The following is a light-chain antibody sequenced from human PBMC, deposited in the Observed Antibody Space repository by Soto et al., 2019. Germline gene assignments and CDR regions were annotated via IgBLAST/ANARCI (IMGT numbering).Light chain of an antibody. J-gene: IGLJ2*01. CDR3: SSYTSSITLV. V-gene: IGLV2-18*02. Sequence: QSALPQPPSASGSPGQSVTISCTGTSSDIGSYNYVSWYQHPPGTAPKLMIYEVSNRPSGVPDRFSGSKSGNTASLTISGLQADDEADYYCSSYTSSITLVFGGGTQLTVL. CDR1: SSDIGSYNY. CDR2: EVS.